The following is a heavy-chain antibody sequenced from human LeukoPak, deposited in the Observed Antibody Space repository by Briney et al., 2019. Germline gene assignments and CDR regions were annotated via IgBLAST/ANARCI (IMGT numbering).Heavy chain of an antibody. V-gene: IGHV1-8*01. CDR3: ARGGWLEGYNWFDP. Sequence: ASVKVSCKASGYTFTGYDINWVRQATGQGLEWMGWMNPNSGNTGYAQKFQGRVTMTRNTSISTAYMELSSLRSEDTAVYYCARGGWLEGYNWFDPWGQGTLVTVSS. J-gene: IGHJ5*02. D-gene: IGHD6-19*01. CDR2: MNPNSGNT. CDR1: GYTFTGYD.